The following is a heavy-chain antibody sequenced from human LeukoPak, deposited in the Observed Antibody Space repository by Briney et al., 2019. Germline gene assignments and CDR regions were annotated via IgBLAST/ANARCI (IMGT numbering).Heavy chain of an antibody. Sequence: GASVKVSSKASGYTFTSYGISYVRQAPGQGLEWMGWISAYNGNTNYAQKLQGRVTMTTDTSTSTAYMELRSLRSDDTAVYYCARAWFGELSRCYYYYVMSVGAQGTTVTVSS. D-gene: IGHD3-10*01. CDR3: ARAWFGELSRCYYYYVMSV. CDR1: GYTFTSYG. V-gene: IGHV1-18*01. J-gene: IGHJ6*01. CDR2: ISAYNGNT.